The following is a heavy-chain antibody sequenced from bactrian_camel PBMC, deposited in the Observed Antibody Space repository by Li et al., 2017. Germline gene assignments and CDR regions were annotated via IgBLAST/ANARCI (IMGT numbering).Heavy chain of an antibody. D-gene: IGHD8*01. CDR3: AASSRPTGLTLSVSTYNY. J-gene: IGHJ4*01. V-gene: IGHV3S57*01. CDR1: RHTGRMYC. Sequence: VQLVESGGGLVQAGGSLRLSCGSSSRHTGRMYCMAWFRLAPGKEREGVVALASDGSTWYADSVKGRFTISKDDLKDTLYLQMNGLKPEDAAVYYCAASSRPTGLTLSVSTYNYWGQGTQVTVS. CDR2: LASDGST.